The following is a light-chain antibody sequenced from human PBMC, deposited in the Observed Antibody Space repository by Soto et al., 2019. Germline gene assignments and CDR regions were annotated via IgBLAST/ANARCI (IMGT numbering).Light chain of an antibody. CDR2: DAS. CDR1: QSISSW. V-gene: IGKV1-5*01. J-gene: IGKJ1*01. CDR3: LQYNGSHRT. Sequence: DIQMTHSPSTLSASVGDRVTITFLSSQSISSWFAWYQQKPGKPPKLLIYDASSLESGVPSSFSGSASATTFPPTTSILQYDDFATYYRLQYNGSHRTFGQGTKVDIK.